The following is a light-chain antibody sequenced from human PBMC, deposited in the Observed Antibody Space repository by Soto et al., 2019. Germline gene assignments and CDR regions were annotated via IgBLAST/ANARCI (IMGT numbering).Light chain of an antibody. J-gene: IGLJ1*01. V-gene: IGLV2-14*01. CDR3: CSYTSSTSHV. Sequence: QSALTQPASGSGSPGQSITISCTGTSSDVGGYNFVTWYQQYPGKAPKLVIHDVTRRPSGVSNRFSGSKSGPTASLTISGLQAEDEADYSCCSYTSSTSHVFGPGTKVTVL. CDR2: DVT. CDR1: SSDVGGYNF.